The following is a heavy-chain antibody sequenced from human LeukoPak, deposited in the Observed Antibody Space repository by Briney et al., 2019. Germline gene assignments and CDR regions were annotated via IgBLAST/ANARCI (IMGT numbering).Heavy chain of an antibody. V-gene: IGHV4-59*01. J-gene: IGHJ4*02. CDR2: IYYSGST. D-gene: IGHD3-10*01. CDR3: ARGRPQSYYYGSGSSYYFDY. CDR1: GGSISSYY. Sequence: SETLSLTCTVSGGSISSYYWSWIRQPPGKGLEWIGYIYYSGSTNYNPSLKSRVTISVDTSKNQFSLKLSSVTAADTAVYYCARGRPQSYYYGSGSSYYFDYWGQGTLVTVSS.